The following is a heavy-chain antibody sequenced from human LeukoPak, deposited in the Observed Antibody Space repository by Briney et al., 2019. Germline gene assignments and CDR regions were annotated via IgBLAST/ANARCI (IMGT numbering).Heavy chain of an antibody. V-gene: IGHV3-43*01. J-gene: IGHJ4*02. Sequence: GGSLRLSCVASGFTFDDYTMHWVRQAPGKGLEWVSLISWDGGSTYYADSVKGRFTISRDNAKNSLYLQMNSLRAEDTAVYYCARGLLAAAGIDYWGQGALVTVSS. CDR1: GFTFDDYT. D-gene: IGHD6-13*01. CDR3: ARGLLAAAGIDY. CDR2: ISWDGGST.